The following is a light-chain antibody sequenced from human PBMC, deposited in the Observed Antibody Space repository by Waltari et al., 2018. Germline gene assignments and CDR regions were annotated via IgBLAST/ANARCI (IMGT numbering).Light chain of an antibody. CDR3: QHHDTSPSLT. J-gene: IGKJ4*02. V-gene: IGKV3-20*01. Sequence: IVLTQSPGTLSLYPDETAPLSSRASQSVSSTSLAWYQQKPGLPPRLVIFGASRKATGIPERFSGSGSGTDLTLTTSTRKPEDFAAYYCQHHDTSPSLTFGGGTKVEIK. CDR2: GAS. CDR1: QSVSSTS.